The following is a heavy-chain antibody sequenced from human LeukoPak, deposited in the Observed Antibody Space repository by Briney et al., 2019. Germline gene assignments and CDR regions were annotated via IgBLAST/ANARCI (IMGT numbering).Heavy chain of an antibody. CDR1: GFTFSSYA. CDR2: ISGSGGST. J-gene: IGHJ4*02. V-gene: IGHV3-23*01. D-gene: IGHD6-19*01. CDR3: AKVSGIAVAGYSFDY. Sequence: GGSLRLSRAASGFTFSSYAMSWVRQAPGKGLEWVSAISGSGGSTYYADSVKGRFTISRDNSKNTLYLQMNSLRAEDTAVYYCAKVSGIAVAGYSFDYWGQGTLVTVSS.